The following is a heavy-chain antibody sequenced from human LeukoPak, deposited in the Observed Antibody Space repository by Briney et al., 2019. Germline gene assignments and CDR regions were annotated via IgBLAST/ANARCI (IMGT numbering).Heavy chain of an antibody. V-gene: IGHV1-18*01. J-gene: IGHJ6*03. CDR1: GYTFTSYD. CDR3: AKAGPPIHYYYMDV. Sequence: GASVKVSCKASGYTFTSYDINWVRQATGQGLEWMGWISSYNGNTHYAQILQGRVTMTTDTSTSTAYMELRSLRSDDTAVYYCAKAGPPIHYYYMDVWGKGTPVTISS. CDR2: ISSYNGNT.